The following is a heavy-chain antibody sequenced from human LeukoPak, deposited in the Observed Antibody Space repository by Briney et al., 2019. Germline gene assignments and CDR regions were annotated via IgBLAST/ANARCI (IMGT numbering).Heavy chain of an antibody. J-gene: IGHJ4*02. Sequence: ASVKVSCKASGYTFTSYGISWVRQAPGQGFEWMGWISAYNGNTNYAQKLQGRVTMTTDTSTSTAYMELSSLRSEDTAVYYCAREWDGSGLNYWGQGTLVTVSS. CDR3: AREWDGSGLNY. CDR2: ISAYNGNT. V-gene: IGHV1-18*01. D-gene: IGHD3-10*01. CDR1: GYTFTSYG.